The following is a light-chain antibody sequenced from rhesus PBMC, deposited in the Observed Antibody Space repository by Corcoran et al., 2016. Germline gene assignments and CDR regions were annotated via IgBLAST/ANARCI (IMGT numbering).Light chain of an antibody. CDR1: SSDVGSYNY. V-gene: IGLV2S7*01. Sequence: QSAPTQPPSVSGSPGQSVTISCTGTSSDVGSYNYVSWYQQHPGKVPKLMIYEVSKRPSGVSDRFSGSKSANTASLTISGLQAEDVADYYCCSYTTSGTFVFGSGTKLTVL. J-gene: IGLJ6*01. CDR2: EVS. CDR3: CSYTTSGTFV.